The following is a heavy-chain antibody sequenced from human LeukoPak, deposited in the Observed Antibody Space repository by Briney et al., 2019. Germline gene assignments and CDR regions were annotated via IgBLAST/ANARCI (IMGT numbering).Heavy chain of an antibody. CDR3: ASGAAFWSGYESRYFYYMDV. J-gene: IGHJ6*03. Sequence: PGVSLRLSCAASVFTFRIYSVNWVREARGKGVEWVSYFSSSSYTIYYADPVKGRFTISRNNGNNSLYLQMNSLRAQETDVHYCASGAAFWSGYESRYFYYMDVWGKGTTVTVSS. D-gene: IGHD3-3*01. CDR2: FSSSSYTI. V-gene: IGHV3-48*04. CDR1: VFTFRIYS.